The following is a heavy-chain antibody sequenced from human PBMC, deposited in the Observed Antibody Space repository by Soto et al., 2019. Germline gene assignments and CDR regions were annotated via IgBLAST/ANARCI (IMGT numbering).Heavy chain of an antibody. CDR3: ARVSGIYYYGMDV. D-gene: IGHD3-10*01. J-gene: IGHJ6*02. Sequence: PSETLSLTCAVSGVSTSGFYWSWIRQPPEKGLEYIGHIYDSGSTYYNPSLKSRVTISVDTSKNQFSLKLSSVTATDTAVYYCARVSGIYYYGMDVWGQGTTVT. V-gene: IGHV4-59*12. CDR2: IYDSGST. CDR1: GVSTSGFY.